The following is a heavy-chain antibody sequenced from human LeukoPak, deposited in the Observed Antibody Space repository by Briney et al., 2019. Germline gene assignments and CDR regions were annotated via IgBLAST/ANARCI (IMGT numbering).Heavy chain of an antibody. D-gene: IGHD6-19*01. V-gene: IGHV4-4*07. Sequence: SETLSLTCTVSGGSISSYYWSWIRQPAAKGLELIGRIYTSGSTNYNHSLKSRVTMSVDTSKNQFSLKLSSVTAADTAVYYCARDLFSGWYPSYYYYYMDVWGKGTTVTISS. CDR3: ARDLFSGWYPSYYYYYMDV. CDR1: GGSISSYY. J-gene: IGHJ6*03. CDR2: IYTSGST.